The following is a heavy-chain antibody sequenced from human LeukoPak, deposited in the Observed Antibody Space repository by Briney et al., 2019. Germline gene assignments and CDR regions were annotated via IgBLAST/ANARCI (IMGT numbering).Heavy chain of an antibody. CDR3: ASQSLDGYSYGYDDY. CDR2: INHSGST. V-gene: IGHV4-34*01. D-gene: IGHD5-18*01. CDR1: GGSFSGYY. J-gene: IGHJ4*02. Sequence: SETLSLTCAVYGGSFSGYYWSWIRQPPGKGLEWIGEINHSGSTNYNPSLKSRVTISVDTSKNQFSLKLSSVTAADTAVYYCASQSLDGYSYGYDDYWGQGTLVTVSS.